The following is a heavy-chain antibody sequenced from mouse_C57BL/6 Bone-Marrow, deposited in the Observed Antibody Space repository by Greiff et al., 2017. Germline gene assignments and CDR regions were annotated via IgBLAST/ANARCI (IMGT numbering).Heavy chain of an antibody. CDR1: GFTFTNYY. J-gene: IGHJ2*01. D-gene: IGHD4-1*01. V-gene: IGHV7-3*01. CDR3: ASDISRLGRIDY. Sequence: EVKLVESGGGLVQPGGSLSLSCAASGFTFTNYYMSWVRQPPGKALEWLGFIRNKANGYTTEYSASVKGRFTISRDNSQSILYLQMNALRAEDSANYYCASDISRLGRIDYGGKGTTLTVSS. CDR2: IRNKANGYTT.